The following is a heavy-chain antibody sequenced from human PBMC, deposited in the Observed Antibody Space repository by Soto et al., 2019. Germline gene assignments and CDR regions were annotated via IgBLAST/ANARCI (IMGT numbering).Heavy chain of an antibody. CDR2: IYYSGGT. CDR1: GGSISNSANH. D-gene: IGHD3-10*01. J-gene: IGHJ5*02. CDR3: AKGVPGVPNWFDP. Sequence: QVQLQESGPGLVRPSQTLSLSCTVSGGSISNSANHWSWIRQHPGEGLEWIGYIYYSGGTYYSPSLKGRVTMSIDASKNHFSLKLSSVTAADTAVYYCAKGVPGVPNWFDPWGQGTLVTVSS. V-gene: IGHV4-31*03.